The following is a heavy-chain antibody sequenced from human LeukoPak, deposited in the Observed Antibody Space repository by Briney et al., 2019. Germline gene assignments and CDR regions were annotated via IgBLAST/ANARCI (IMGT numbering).Heavy chain of an antibody. V-gene: IGHV4-61*05. CDR1: GGSISSSSYY. CDR3: ARQVLRYSYYDY. CDR2: IYYSGST. Sequence: SETLSLTCTVSGGSISSSSYYWGWIRQPPGKGLEWIGYIYYSGSTNYNPSLKSRVTISVDTSKNQFSLKLSSVTAADTAVYYCARQVLRYSYYDYWGQGTLVTVSS. D-gene: IGHD3-9*01. J-gene: IGHJ4*02.